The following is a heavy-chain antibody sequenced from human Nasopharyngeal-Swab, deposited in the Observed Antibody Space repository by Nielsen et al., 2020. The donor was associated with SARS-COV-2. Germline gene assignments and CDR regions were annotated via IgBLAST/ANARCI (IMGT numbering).Heavy chain of an antibody. CDR3: AKDGTIGYSHFDD. D-gene: IGHD3-22*01. Sequence: GESLKISCAASGFTFSNFAMRWVRQAPGKGLEWVSVIVGNGATTYYTASVKGRFTISRDNYRNTLYLQMNSLRADDTAVYYCAKDGTIGYSHFDDWGQGTLVTVSS. V-gene: IGHV3-23*01. CDR1: GFTFSNFA. J-gene: IGHJ4*02. CDR2: IVGNGATT.